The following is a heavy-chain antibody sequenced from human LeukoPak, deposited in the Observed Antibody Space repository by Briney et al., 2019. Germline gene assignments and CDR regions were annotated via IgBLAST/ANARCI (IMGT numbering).Heavy chain of an antibody. CDR3: AKDYYGSGSSSCGMDV. CDR2: ISSDGSRK. Sequence: PGGSLRLSCAPSGFTFSDYVIHWVRQAPGKGLEWVSMISSDGSRKYYADSVKGRFTISRDNSKNTLYLQMNSLETEDTAAYYCAKDYYGSGSSSCGMDVWGQGTTVTVSS. D-gene: IGHD3-10*01. V-gene: IGHV3-30*18. J-gene: IGHJ6*02. CDR1: GFTFSDYV.